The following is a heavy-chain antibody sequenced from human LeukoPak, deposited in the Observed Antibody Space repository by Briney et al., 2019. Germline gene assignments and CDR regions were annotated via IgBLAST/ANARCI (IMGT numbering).Heavy chain of an antibody. V-gene: IGHV3-23*01. D-gene: IGHD3-9*01. J-gene: IGHJ4*02. CDR1: GFTFNNYA. CDR3: AKDTGYDILTGVDY. CDR2: ISGSGATT. Sequence: GGSLRLSCVASGFTFNNYAMSWVRQAPGKGLEGVSGISGSGATTYYADSVKGRFTISRDNSKTTLYLQMHSLTAEDTAVYYCAKDTGYDILTGVDYWGQGTLVTVSS.